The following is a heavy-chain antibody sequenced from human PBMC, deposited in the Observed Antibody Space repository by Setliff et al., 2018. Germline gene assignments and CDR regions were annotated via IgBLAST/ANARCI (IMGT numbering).Heavy chain of an antibody. D-gene: IGHD3-3*01. J-gene: IGHJ4*01. V-gene: IGHV4-4*07. CDR3: ARAREGGFLEWAPFDF. CDR1: VDLILDHW. CDR2: VYSDGNT. Sequence: ETLSLTCSVSVDLILDHWWTWIRRPAGRGLEWIGQVYSDGNTKYNPSLSNRVTISVDRSSNQFSLELSSVNAADTAVYYCARAREGGFLEWAPFDFWGRGMQVTVS.